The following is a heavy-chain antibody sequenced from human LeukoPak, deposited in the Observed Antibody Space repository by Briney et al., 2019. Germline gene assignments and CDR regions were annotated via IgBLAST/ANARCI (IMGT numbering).Heavy chain of an antibody. CDR2: IYYSGST. CDR1: GGSISSGGYS. Sequence: SETLSPTCAVSGGSISSGGYSWSWIRQPPGKGLEWIGYIYYSGSTSYNPSLKSRVTISVDTSKNQFSLKLSSVTGADTAVYYCARHMVRGVIPYYMDVWGKGTTVTVSS. J-gene: IGHJ6*03. CDR3: ARHMVRGVIPYYMDV. D-gene: IGHD3-10*01. V-gene: IGHV4-30-4*07.